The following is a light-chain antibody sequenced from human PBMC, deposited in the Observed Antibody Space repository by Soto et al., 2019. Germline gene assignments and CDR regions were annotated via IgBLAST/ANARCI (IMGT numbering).Light chain of an antibody. CDR1: QSVSSSY. J-gene: IGKJ3*01. CDR3: QHYGSSPFT. V-gene: IGKV3-20*01. Sequence: FIHSRGTRSFSKGERATHSFRASQSVSSSYLAWYQQKPGQAPRLLVYGASSRATGIPDRFSGSGSGTDLTLTISRVEPEDFAVYYCQHYGSSPFTFGPGSIVDIK. CDR2: GAS.